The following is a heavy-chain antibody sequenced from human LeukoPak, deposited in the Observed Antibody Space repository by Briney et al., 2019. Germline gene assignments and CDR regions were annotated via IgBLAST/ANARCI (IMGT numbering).Heavy chain of an antibody. V-gene: IGHV3-23*01. D-gene: IGHD3-10*01. Sequence: GGSLRLSCAASGFTFSSYGMSWVRQAPGKGLEWVSAISGSGGSTYYADSVKGRFTISRDNSKNTLYLQMNSLRAEDTAVYYCAKVGDYYGSGSYDYWGQGTLVTVSS. CDR2: ISGSGGST. J-gene: IGHJ4*02. CDR3: AKVGDYYGSGSYDY. CDR1: GFTFSSYG.